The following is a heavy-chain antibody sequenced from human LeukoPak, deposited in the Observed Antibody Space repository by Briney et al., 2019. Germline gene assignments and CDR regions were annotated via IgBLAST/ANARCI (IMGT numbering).Heavy chain of an antibody. V-gene: IGHV4-39*01. D-gene: IGHD5/OR15-5a*01. CDR1: GGSISSSNYY. Sequence: SETLSLTCTVSGGSISSSNYYWGWIRQPPGKGLEWIGSILYSGTTYYNPSPESRITISVDTSKNQVSLKLNSVTAADTAVFYCARHLRVGARQEFDYWGQGTLVTVSS. CDR3: ARHLRVGARQEFDY. J-gene: IGHJ4*02. CDR2: ILYSGTT.